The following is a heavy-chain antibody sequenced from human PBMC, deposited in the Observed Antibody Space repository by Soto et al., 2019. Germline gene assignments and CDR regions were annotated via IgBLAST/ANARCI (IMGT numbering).Heavy chain of an antibody. V-gene: IGHV1-46*03. CDR1: GYTFTSYY. CDR3: ARDQEPSTLYYDSYSMDV. CDR2: INPSGGST. Sequence: QVQLVQSGAEVKKPGASVTVSCTASGYTFTSYYIHWVRQAPGQGLEWMGIINPSGGSTSYAQKFQGRVTMTRDTSTSTVYMEVSGLRSEDTAVYYCARDQEPSTLYYDSYSMDVWGKGTTVTVSS. J-gene: IGHJ6*03.